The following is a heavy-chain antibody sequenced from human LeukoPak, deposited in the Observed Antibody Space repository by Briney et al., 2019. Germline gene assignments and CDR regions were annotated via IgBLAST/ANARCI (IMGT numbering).Heavy chain of an antibody. Sequence: ASVKVSCKASGGTFSSYAISWVRQAPGQGLEWMGRIIPIFGIANYAPKFQGRGTITADKSTSTAYMELSSLRSEDTAVYYCARTPGSSGYYTGYWGQGTLVTVSS. CDR1: GGTFSSYA. D-gene: IGHD3-22*01. J-gene: IGHJ4*02. CDR2: IIPIFGIA. V-gene: IGHV1-69*04. CDR3: ARTPGSSGYYTGY.